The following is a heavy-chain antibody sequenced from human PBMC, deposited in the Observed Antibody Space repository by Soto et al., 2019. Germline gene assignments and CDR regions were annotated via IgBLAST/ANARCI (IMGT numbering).Heavy chain of an antibody. D-gene: IGHD5-18*01. CDR1: GFTFSNAW. Sequence: EVQLVESGGGLVKPGGSLRLSCAASGFTFSNAWMSWVRQAPGKGLEWVGRIKSKTDGGTTDYAAPVKGRFTISRDDSHHTLSLQMNSLKTADTAVYYCPTLWLSDFDYWVQGTLVTFSS. CDR2: IKSKTDGGTT. CDR3: PTLWLSDFDY. J-gene: IGHJ4*02. V-gene: IGHV3-15*01.